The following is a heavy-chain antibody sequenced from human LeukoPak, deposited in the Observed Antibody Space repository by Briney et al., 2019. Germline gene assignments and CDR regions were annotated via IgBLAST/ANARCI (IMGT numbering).Heavy chain of an antibody. CDR1: GYSFTSYW. J-gene: IGHJ6*03. V-gene: IGHV5-51*01. CDR2: IYPGDSDT. CDR3: ARAYYYGSGSRGSHYYYYMDV. Sequence: GASQKICCKGSGYSFTSYWIGWGRQIAGKRLEWMGIIYPGDSDTRYRPSFDGLATISADKSISTAYLERSSLRAADTAMYYCARAYYYGSGSRGSHYYYYMDVWGKGTTVTVSS. D-gene: IGHD3-10*01.